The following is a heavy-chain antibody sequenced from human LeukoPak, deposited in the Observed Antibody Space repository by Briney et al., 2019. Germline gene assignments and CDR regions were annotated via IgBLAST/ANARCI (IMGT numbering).Heavy chain of an antibody. CDR3: ARSYYYDSSGYYYEIDY. J-gene: IGHJ4*02. CDR2: INPNSGGT. CDR1: GYTFTGYY. D-gene: IGHD3-22*01. Sequence: ASVKVSCKASGYTFTGYYMHWVRQAPGQGLEWMGWINPNSGGTNYAQKFQGWVTMTRDTSTSTVYMELSSLRSEDTAVYYCARSYYYDSSGYYYEIDYWGQGTLVTVSS. V-gene: IGHV1-2*04.